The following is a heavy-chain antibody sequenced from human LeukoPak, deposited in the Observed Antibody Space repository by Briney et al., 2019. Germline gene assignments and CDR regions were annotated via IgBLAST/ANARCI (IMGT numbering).Heavy chain of an antibody. V-gene: IGHV4-59*01. Sequence: KPSETLSLPCPVSGCSISKYSWSWIRPPPGKGLEWIGYIYYSGSTNYNPSLKSRVTISVDTSKTQFSLKLSSVTAADTAVYYCARDDGESVFDYWGQGTLVTVSS. CDR2: IYYSGST. CDR3: ARDDGESVFDY. D-gene: IGHD4-17*01. J-gene: IGHJ4*02. CDR1: GCSISKYS.